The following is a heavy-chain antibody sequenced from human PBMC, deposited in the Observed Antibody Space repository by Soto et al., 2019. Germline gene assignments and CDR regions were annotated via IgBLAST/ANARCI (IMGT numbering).Heavy chain of an antibody. CDR1: GGSFSGYY. V-gene: IGHV4-34*01. Sequence: PSETLSLTCAVYGGSFSGYYWSWIRQPPGKGLEWIGEINHSGSANYNPSLKSRVTISVDTSKNQFSLKLSSVTAADTAVYYCAHTTVTTSFDYWGQGTLVTVSS. D-gene: IGHD4-17*01. J-gene: IGHJ4*02. CDR2: INHSGSA. CDR3: AHTTVTTSFDY.